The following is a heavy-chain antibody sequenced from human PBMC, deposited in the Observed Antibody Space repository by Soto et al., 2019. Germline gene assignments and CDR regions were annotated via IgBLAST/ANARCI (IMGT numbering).Heavy chain of an antibody. CDR2: INAGTGNT. V-gene: IGHV1-3*05. J-gene: IGHJ4*02. Sequence: QVQLVQSGAEEKKPGASVKVSCKASGYTFTSYAMHWVRQAPGQRLEWMGWINAGTGNTKYSQKFQGRVTITRDTSGSTAYMGLSSVRAEGTAVDYWARGGVVVTAPDYGGQGTLVTVCS. CDR3: ARGGVVVTAPDY. D-gene: IGHD2-21*02. CDR1: GYTFTSYA.